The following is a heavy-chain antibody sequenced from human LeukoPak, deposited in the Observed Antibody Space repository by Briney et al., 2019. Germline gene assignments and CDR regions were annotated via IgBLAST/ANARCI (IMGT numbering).Heavy chain of an antibody. CDR2: IYYSGCT. J-gene: IGHJ5*02. CDR3: ARRHYDILTGYSTNWFDP. CDR1: GGSISSYY. V-gene: IGHV4-59*08. Sequence: PSETLSLTCTVSGGSISSYYWSWIRQPPGKGLEWIGYIYYSGCTNYNPSLKSRVTISVDTSKNQFSLKLSSVTAADTAVYYCARRHYDILTGYSTNWFDPWGQGTLVTVSS. D-gene: IGHD3-9*01.